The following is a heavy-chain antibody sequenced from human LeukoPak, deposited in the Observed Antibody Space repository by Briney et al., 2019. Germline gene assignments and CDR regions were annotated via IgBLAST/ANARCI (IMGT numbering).Heavy chain of an antibody. CDR2: IRYDGSNK. D-gene: IGHD1-1*01. CDR3: AKDRPLQLGPLLYYMDV. V-gene: IGHV3-30*02. J-gene: IGHJ6*03. Sequence: GGSLRLSCAASGFTFSSYGMHWVRQAPGKGLEWVAFIRYDGSNKYYADSVEGRFTISRDNSKNTLYLQMNSLRAEDTAVYYCAKDRPLQLGPLLYYMDVWGKGTTVTVSS. CDR1: GFTFSSYG.